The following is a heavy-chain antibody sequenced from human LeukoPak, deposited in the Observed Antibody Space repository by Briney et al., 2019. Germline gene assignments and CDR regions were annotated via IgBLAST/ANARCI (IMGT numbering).Heavy chain of an antibody. CDR2: INGIGVNT. CDR1: GFTFSSYA. V-gene: IGHV3-23*01. CDR3: AKRRGCSGSSCYSDH. J-gene: IGHJ4*02. D-gene: IGHD2-15*01. Sequence: GGSLRLSCAASGFTFSSYAMNWVRQAPGKGLEWVSTINGIGVNTYYTDSVKGRFTVSRDNSKNTVYLQMNSLRAEDTAVYYCAKRRGCSGSSCYSDHWGQGTLVTVSS.